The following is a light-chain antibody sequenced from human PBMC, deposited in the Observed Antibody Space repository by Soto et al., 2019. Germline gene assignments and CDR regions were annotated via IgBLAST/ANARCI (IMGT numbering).Light chain of an antibody. CDR3: QQSYSTPIT. J-gene: IGKJ5*01. CDR2: AAS. CDR1: QSISSY. Sequence: DTHLTQFPCSLFGSVGDRVTITCGASQSISSYLNWYQQKPGKAPKVLIYAASNLQSGVPSRFSGSGSETDFTLTISSLQPEDFTTYYCQQSYSTPITFGQGTRLEIK. V-gene: IGKV1-39*01.